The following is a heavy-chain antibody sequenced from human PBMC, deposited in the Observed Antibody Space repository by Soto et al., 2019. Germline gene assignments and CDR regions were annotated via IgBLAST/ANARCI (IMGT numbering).Heavy chain of an antibody. J-gene: IGHJ3*02. CDR1: GFSVTNYW. CDR3: ARDQGTTGTTGAFDI. Sequence: GGSLRLSCAAYGFSVTNYWMHWVRQAPGKGLVWVSRINSDGRDTPSADSVKGRFIISRDNAKNTLYLQMNSLRAEDTAVYYCARDQGTTGTTGAFDIWGQGTMVTVSS. CDR2: INSDGRDT. D-gene: IGHD1-1*01. V-gene: IGHV3-74*01.